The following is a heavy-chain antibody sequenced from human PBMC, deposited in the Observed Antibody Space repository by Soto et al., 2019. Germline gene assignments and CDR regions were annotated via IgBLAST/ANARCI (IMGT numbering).Heavy chain of an antibody. CDR1: GGTFSSYA. D-gene: IGHD3-3*01. V-gene: IGHV1-69*13. CDR3: ARGRFLEWLGWFDP. J-gene: IGHJ5*02. CDR2: IIPIFGTA. Sequence: GASVKVSCKASGGTFSSYAISWLRQAPGQGLEWMGGIIPIFGTANYAQKFQGRVTITADESTSTAYMELSSLRSEDTAVYYCARGRFLEWLGWFDPWGQGTLVTVSS.